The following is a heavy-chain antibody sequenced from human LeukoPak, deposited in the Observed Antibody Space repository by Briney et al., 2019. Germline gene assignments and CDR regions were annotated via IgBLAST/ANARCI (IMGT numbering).Heavy chain of an antibody. D-gene: IGHD6-6*01. CDR1: GGSISSSSYY. V-gene: IGHV4-39*07. CDR2: IYYSGST. J-gene: IGHJ3*02. CDR3: ARELYSSSDNAFDI. Sequence: PSETLSLTCTVSGGSISSSSYYWGWIRQPPGKGLEWIGSIYYSGSTYYNPSLKSRVTISVDTSKNQFSLKLNSVTAADTAVYYCARELYSSSDNAFDIWGQGTMVTVSS.